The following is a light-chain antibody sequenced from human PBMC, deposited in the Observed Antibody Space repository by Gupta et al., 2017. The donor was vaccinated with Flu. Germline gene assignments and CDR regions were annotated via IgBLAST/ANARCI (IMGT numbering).Light chain of an antibody. CDR3: CSYAGSYRKV. J-gene: IGLJ1*01. Sequence: QSALTQPRSVSGSPGQSVTISCTGTSSDVGGYNYVSWYQQHPGKAPKLMSYDVSKRPSGVPDRFSGSKSGNTASLTISGLQAEDEADYYCCSYAGSYRKVFGTGTKVTVL. CDR1: SSDVGGYNY. CDR2: DVS. V-gene: IGLV2-11*01.